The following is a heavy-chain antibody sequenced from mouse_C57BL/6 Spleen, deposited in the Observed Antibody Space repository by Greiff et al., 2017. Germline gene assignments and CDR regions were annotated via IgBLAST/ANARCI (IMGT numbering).Heavy chain of an antibody. CDR2: IWRGGST. CDR3: AHSNYPHWYFDV. V-gene: IGHV2-5*01. D-gene: IGHD2-5*01. J-gene: IGHJ1*03. Sequence: QVTLKESGPGLVQPSPSLSITCTVSGFSLTSYGVHWVRQSPGKGLEWLGVIWRGGSTAYNAAFMSSLGITNDNSKDQVFLKMNSLQADDTARYECAHSNYPHWYFDVWGTGTTVTVSS. CDR1: GFSLTSYG.